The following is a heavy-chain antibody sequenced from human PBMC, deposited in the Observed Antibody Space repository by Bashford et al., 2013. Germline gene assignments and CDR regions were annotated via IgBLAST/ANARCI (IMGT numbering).Heavy chain of an antibody. CDR3: ARDKWVASRFWGVATG. CDR2: MYNGGST. Sequence: SETLSLTCTVSGGSVSTYYWSWIRQPAGKGLEWIGRMYNGGSTNYNPSFKSRVTMSVDTSKNQFSLKLNSVTAADTAVYYCARDKWVASRFWGVATGWGQGPWSPSPQ. D-gene: IGHD5-12*01. CDR1: GGSVSTYY. V-gene: IGHV4-4*07. J-gene: IGHJ1*01.